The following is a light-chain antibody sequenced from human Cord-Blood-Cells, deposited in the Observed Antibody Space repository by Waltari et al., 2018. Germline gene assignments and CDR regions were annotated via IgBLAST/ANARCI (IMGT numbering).Light chain of an antibody. Sequence: QSALTQPASVSGSPGQSITISCTGTSSDVGGYNYVSWYQQHPGKAPKLMIYEVSNRPPGGSNRVSGSNSGNTASLTISGLHAEDEADYYCSSYTSSSTLYVFGTGTKVTVL. CDR2: EVS. J-gene: IGLJ1*01. CDR1: SSDVGGYNY. V-gene: IGLV2-14*01. CDR3: SSYTSSSTLYV.